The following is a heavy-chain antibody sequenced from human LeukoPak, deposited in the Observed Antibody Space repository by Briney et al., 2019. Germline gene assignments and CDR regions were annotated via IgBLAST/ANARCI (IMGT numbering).Heavy chain of an antibody. CDR3: ARDPYSSSSSVDY. CDR2: IWYDGSNK. V-gene: IGHV3-33*01. CDR1: GFTFSSYG. J-gene: IGHJ4*02. Sequence: PGGSLRLSCAASGFTFSSYGMHWVRQAPGKGLEWVAVIWYDGSNKYYADSVKGRFTISRDNSKNTLYLQMNSLRAEDTAVYYCARDPYSSSSSVDYWGQGTLVTVSS. D-gene: IGHD6-6*01.